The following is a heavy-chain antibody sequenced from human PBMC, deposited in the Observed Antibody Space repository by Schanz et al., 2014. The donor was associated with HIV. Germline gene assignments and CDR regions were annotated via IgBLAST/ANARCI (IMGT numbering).Heavy chain of an antibody. CDR3: AKDFMDNNGWVYPRDP. D-gene: IGHD6-19*01. CDR2: ISHDGTNK. Sequence: QVQLVSSGGGVVQPGRSLRLSCEASGFTFSNYGMHWVRQAPGKGLEWVAVISHDGTNKYYADSVKGRFTVSRDNSKITLFLHMNSLRLEDTAVYYCAKDFMDNNGWVYPRDPGGEGTRGNVSS. J-gene: IGHJ5*02. CDR1: GFTFSNYG. V-gene: IGHV3-30*18.